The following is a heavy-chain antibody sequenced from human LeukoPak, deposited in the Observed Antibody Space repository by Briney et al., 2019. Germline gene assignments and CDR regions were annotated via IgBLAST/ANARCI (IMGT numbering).Heavy chain of an antibody. CDR3: ARDRGYSGYEINYYYMDV. CDR1: GYTFTGYY. CDR2: INPNSGGT. Sequence: GASVKVSCRACGYTFTGYYMHWVRQAPGQGLEWMGWINPNSGGTDYVQKFQGRVTMTRDTSISTAYMELSRLRSDDTAGYYCARDRGYSGYEINYYYMDVWGKGTTVTISS. D-gene: IGHD5-12*01. J-gene: IGHJ6*03. V-gene: IGHV1-2*02.